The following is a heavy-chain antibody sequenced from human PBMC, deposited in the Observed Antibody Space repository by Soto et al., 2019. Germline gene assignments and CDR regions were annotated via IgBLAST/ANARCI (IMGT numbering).Heavy chain of an antibody. CDR3: NRGSEYDFWSGYL. V-gene: IGHV1-69*06. Sequence: QERLVQSGAEVRKPGSSVKVSCKVTGGTSTRYAINWVRQAPGQALEWMGGIVPMFGTSKYAQKFQGRVTITADTSTNIAYMELGSLRSEDTAVYYCNRGSEYDFWSGYLWGQGTLVSVSS. D-gene: IGHD3-3*01. CDR1: GGTSTRYA. J-gene: IGHJ4*02. CDR2: IVPMFGTS.